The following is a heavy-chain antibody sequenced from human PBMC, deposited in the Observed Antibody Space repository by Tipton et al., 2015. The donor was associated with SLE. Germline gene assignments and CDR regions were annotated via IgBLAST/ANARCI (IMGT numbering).Heavy chain of an antibody. CDR1: GGSISGFY. V-gene: IGHV4-4*07. Sequence: TLSLTCTVSGGSISGFYWSWIRQPDGKGLEWIGRIYSSGSPNYNPSLKSRVTMSVDTSKNQFSLKLSSVTAADTAVYYCARDIRGERAFDIWGQGTMVTVSS. CDR2: IYSSGSP. J-gene: IGHJ3*02. D-gene: IGHD3-10*01. CDR3: ARDIRGERAFDI.